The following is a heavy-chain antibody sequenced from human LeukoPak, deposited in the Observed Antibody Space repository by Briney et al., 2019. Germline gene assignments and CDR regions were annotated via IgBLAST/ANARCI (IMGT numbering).Heavy chain of an antibody. Sequence: GGSLRLSCTASRFTFSSFAMNWVRQAPGKGLECVSTISGSGADTYYADSVKGRFTISRDNSKNTLYVQMNSLRAEDTAIYYCARAIVGAYFDYWGQGTQVTVSS. CDR2: ISGSGADT. CDR3: ARAIVGAYFDY. D-gene: IGHD1-26*01. J-gene: IGHJ4*02. V-gene: IGHV3-23*01. CDR1: RFTFSSFA.